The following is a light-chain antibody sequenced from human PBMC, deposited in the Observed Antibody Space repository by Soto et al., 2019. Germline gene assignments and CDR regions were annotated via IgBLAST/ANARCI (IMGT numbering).Light chain of an antibody. V-gene: IGKV3-20*01. CDR1: QSVSRR. CDR3: QHYGKTPIT. Sequence: EIVLTQSPGTLSLSPGGRATLSCRASQSVSRRLAWYQHRPGQSPRLLISGASMRASGVPVRFSGSGPGTDFTLTISRLEPEDFAVYYCQHYGKTPITFGLGTRLEV. CDR2: GAS. J-gene: IGKJ5*01.